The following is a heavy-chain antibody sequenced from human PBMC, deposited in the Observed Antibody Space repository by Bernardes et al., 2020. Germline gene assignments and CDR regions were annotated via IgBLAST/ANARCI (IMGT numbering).Heavy chain of an antibody. D-gene: IGHD3-22*01. CDR3: ATRIVYASRGVDDS. CDR1: VGSICSSSYY. J-gene: IGHJ4*02. Sequence: SQTLSLTCTVSVGSICSSSYYWAWIRHPPVLGLEWIWCIYYSRSTYYYPPLKSPVPISVDTSKDQFSLKLSSATAADTAVYYCATRIVYASRGVDDSWGQGTLVTVSS. V-gene: IGHV4-39*01. CDR2: IYYSRST.